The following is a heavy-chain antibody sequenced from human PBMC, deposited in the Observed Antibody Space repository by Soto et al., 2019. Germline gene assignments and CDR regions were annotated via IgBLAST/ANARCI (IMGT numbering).Heavy chain of an antibody. D-gene: IGHD1-1*01. CDR3: ALSLATGNFDY. Sequence: QITLKESGPTLVKPTQTLTLTCTFSGFSLSTSGVGVGWIRQPPGKALEWLALIYWDDDKRCSPSLKSRLTLTKDTSKNQVVLTMTNMYPVDTATYYCALSLATGNFDYWGQGTLVTVSS. J-gene: IGHJ4*02. V-gene: IGHV2-5*02. CDR2: IYWDDDK. CDR1: GFSLSTSGVG.